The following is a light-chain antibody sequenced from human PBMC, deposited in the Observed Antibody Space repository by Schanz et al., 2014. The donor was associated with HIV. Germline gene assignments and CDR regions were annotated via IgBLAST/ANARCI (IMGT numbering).Light chain of an antibody. CDR3: NSYTSSSTLV. Sequence: QSALTQPRSVSGSPGQSVTISCTGTSSDVGGYNYVSWYQQHPGKAPKLMIYDVSKRPSGVPDRFSGSKSGNTASLTISGLQAEDEADYYCNSYTSSSTLVFGGGTQLTVL. J-gene: IGLJ2*01. CDR2: DVS. CDR1: SSDVGGYNY. V-gene: IGLV2-11*01.